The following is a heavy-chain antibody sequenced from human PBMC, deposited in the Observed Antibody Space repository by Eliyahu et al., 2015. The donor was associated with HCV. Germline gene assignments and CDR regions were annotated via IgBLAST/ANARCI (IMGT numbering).Heavy chain of an antibody. J-gene: IGHJ6*03. D-gene: IGHD3-10*01. CDR3: TTGAPGGFDYYLDV. Sequence: EVQLVESGGGLVKPGGSLRLSCAASGFTFSXAXMSWVXQAPGKGLEWXGRIKRKTXGGRTDYAAPVKGRXTISRDDSKSTLYLQMNSLKTEDTAVYYCTTGAPGGFDYYLDVWGQGTTVTVSS. V-gene: IGHV3-15*01. CDR2: IKRKTXGGRT. CDR1: GFTFSXAX.